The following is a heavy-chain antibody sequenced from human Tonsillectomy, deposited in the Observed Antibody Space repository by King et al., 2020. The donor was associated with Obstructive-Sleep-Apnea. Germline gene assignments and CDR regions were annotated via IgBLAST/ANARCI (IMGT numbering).Heavy chain of an antibody. J-gene: IGHJ3*01. Sequence: HVQLVESGGGLVKPGGSLRLSCAGSGITLSDYYMSWIRQAPGKGLEWVAYISSSNTGSTIYYSDSLKGRFAISRDNAKNSVYLQMNSLTAEDTAVYYCVRRVAFDVWGQGTTVIVSS. V-gene: IGHV3-11*01. CDR2: ISSSNTGSTI. CDR1: GITLSDYY. CDR3: VRRVAFDV.